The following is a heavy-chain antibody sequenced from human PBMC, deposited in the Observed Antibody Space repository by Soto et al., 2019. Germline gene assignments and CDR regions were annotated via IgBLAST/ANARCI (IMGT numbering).Heavy chain of an antibody. CDR1: GFTFDDYA. D-gene: IGHD2-8*01. CDR3: AKGGSTWCMPSCYGMDV. J-gene: IGHJ6*02. V-gene: IGHV3-43D*04. Sequence: EVQLVESGGVVVQPGGSLGLSCAASGFTFDDYAMHWVRQAPGKGLEWVSLISWDGGSTYYADSVKGRFTISRDNSKNSLYLQMNSLRAEDTALYYCAKGGSTWCMPSCYGMDVWGQGTTVTVSS. CDR2: ISWDGGST.